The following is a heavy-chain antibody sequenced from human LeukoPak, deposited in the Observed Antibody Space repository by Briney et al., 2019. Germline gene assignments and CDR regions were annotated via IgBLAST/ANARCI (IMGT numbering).Heavy chain of an antibody. J-gene: IGHJ4*02. CDR2: ISGSGGRT. Sequence: PGGSLRLACAASGFTFGSYAMNWVRQAPGKGLEWVSTISGSGGRTYYADSVKGRFTISRDNSKNTLSLQMNSLRAEDTAVYYCARVRYSSGWYFFDYWGQGTLVTVSS. CDR1: GFTFGSYA. CDR3: ARVRYSSGWYFFDY. D-gene: IGHD6-19*01. V-gene: IGHV3-23*01.